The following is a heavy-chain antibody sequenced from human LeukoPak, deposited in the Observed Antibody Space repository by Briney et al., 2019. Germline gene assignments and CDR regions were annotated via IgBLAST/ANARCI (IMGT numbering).Heavy chain of an antibody. CDR1: GYTFTGYY. CDR2: INPTSGGT. Sequence: ASVKVSCKASGYTFTGYYMHWVRQAPGQGLEWMGWINPTSGGTKYAQKFQGRVTVTRDTSISTAYMGLSRLRSDDTALYYCARGYSSGWSLIEYWGQGTLVTVSS. CDR3: ARGYSSGWSLIEY. D-gene: IGHD6-19*01. J-gene: IGHJ4*02. V-gene: IGHV1-2*02.